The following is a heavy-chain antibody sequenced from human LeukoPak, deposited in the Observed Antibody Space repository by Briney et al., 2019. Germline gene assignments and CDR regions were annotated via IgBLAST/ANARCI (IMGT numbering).Heavy chain of an antibody. D-gene: IGHD5-24*01. V-gene: IGHV3-43*02. Sequence: GGSLRLSCAASGVTFYDSAMHGFRPAPGRGLEWVSDKNERGYSKYYARCVRRRHTFSRHNNKNSVYLQIDSVRTDDSALYHCVKGRGPLYNNYWGQGTLVTVSS. CDR1: GVTFYDSA. J-gene: IGHJ4*02. CDR2: KNERGYSK. CDR3: VKGRGPLYNNY.